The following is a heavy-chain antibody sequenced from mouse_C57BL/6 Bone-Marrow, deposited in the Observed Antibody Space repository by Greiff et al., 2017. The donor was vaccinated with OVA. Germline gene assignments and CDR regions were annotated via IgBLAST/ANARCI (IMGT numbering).Heavy chain of an antibody. CDR1: GYTFTDYY. D-gene: IGHD2-4*01. V-gene: IGHV1-26*01. Sequence: EVQLQQSGPELVKPGASVKISCKASGYTFTDYYMNWVKQSHGKSLEWIGDINPNNGGTSYNQKFKGKATLTVDKSSSTAYMELRSLTSEDSAVYYCARTRYDYDVRYFDVWGTGTTVTVSS. J-gene: IGHJ1*03. CDR2: INPNNGGT. CDR3: ARTRYDYDVRYFDV.